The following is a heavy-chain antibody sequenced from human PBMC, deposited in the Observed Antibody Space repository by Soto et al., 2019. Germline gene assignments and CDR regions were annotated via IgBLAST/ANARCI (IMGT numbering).Heavy chain of an antibody. D-gene: IGHD2-2*01. Sequence: SETLSLTCTVSGASIRSYYWSWIRQPPGKGLEWIGYIYYSGSTSYNPSLKSRVTISVDTSKNQFSLNLRSVTAADTAVYYCARSDYCGGTSCYFFDSWGRGALVTVS. V-gene: IGHV4-59*01. CDR3: ARSDYCGGTSCYFFDS. CDR2: IYYSGST. J-gene: IGHJ4*02. CDR1: GASIRSYY.